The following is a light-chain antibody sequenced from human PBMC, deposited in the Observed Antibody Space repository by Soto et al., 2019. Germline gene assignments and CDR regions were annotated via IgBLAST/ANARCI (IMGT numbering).Light chain of an antibody. Sequence: DIHMTQSPSTLSGSVGYRFTITCRASQSISSYLNWYQQKPGKAPKLLXYAASSLQSGVPSRLSGSGSGTDFTLTVSSLQPEDFATYYCQQSYSTPRALTFGGGTKVDIK. CDR2: AAS. CDR1: QSISSY. V-gene: IGKV1-39*01. J-gene: IGKJ4*01. CDR3: QQSYSTPRALT.